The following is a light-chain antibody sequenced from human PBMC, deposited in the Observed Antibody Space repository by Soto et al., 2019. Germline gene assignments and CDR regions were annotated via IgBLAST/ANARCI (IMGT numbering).Light chain of an antibody. CDR1: SANLARNS. CDR3: ASWDDSLNIWV. CDR2: KTD. Sequence: QSVLTQPPSASGNPGQRVTISCSRSSANLARNSVNWYQQFPGTAPKLLIHKTDQRPSGVPDRFSGSKSGTSASLAITGLQSEDEGDYYCASWDDSLNIWVFGGGTKLTVL. J-gene: IGLJ3*02. V-gene: IGLV1-44*01.